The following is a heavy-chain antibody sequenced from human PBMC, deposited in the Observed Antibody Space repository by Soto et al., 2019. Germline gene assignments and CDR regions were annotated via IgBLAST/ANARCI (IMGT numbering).Heavy chain of an antibody. V-gene: IGHV4-59*08. J-gene: IGHJ1*01. Sequence: GSLRLSCAASGFTFSNYAMTWVRQAPGKGLEWXATIXXXGXTXXXPXXXXRVTISVDTSKNQVSLTVKSVTAADTAVYYCARPYSSGWPNAFHMWGQGTQVTVSS. CDR3: ARPYSSGWPNAFHM. CDR2: IXXXGXT. D-gene: IGHD6-19*01. CDR1: GFTFSNYA.